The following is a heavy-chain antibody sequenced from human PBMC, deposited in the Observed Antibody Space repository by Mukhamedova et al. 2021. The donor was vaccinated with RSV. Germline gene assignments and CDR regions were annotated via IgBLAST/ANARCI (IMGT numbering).Heavy chain of an antibody. CDR3: ASAGYYGMDV. Sequence: QSTWEGLEWVAVISYDGSNKYYADSVKGRFTISRDNSKNTLYLQMYSLRAADTAVSYCASAGYYGMDVSGQGTTVTGSS. V-gene: IGHV3-30*04. CDR2: ISYDGSNK. J-gene: IGHJ6*02.